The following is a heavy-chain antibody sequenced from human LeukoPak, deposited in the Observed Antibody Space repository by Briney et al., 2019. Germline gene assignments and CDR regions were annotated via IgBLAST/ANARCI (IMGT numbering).Heavy chain of an antibody. CDR3: ARDRPYYDSSTYPLY. D-gene: IGHD3-22*01. CDR1: GFTFSNYA. J-gene: IGHJ4*02. Sequence: GGSLRLSCAASGFTFSNYAMNWVRQAPGKGLEWVSAISGSGGDTYYADSVKGRFTISRDNSKNTLYLQMNSLRAEDTAVYYCARDRPYYDSSTYPLYWGQGTLVTVSS. V-gene: IGHV3-23*01. CDR2: ISGSGGDT.